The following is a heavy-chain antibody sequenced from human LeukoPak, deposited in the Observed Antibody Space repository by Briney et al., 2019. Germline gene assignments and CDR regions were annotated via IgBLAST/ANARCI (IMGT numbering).Heavy chain of an antibody. D-gene: IGHD6-6*01. CDR2: IFSGGST. V-gene: IGHV3-53*05. CDR1: GFTVNNNY. Sequence: GGSLRLSCAASGFTVNNNYMGWVRQAPGKALEWVSVIFSGGSTYYADSVKGRFTISRDNSKNTLYLQMNSLRAADTAVYYCARDKGTSYLSSFDYWGQGTLVTVSS. CDR3: ARDKGTSYLSSFDY. J-gene: IGHJ4*02.